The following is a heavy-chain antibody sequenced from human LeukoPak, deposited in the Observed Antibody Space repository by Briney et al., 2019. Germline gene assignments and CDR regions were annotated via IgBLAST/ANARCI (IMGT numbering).Heavy chain of an antibody. D-gene: IGHD3-10*01. CDR2: ISGYNGNT. CDR3: ARDYGYGREYGEDYFDY. J-gene: IGHJ4*02. V-gene: IGHV1-18*01. CDR1: GYTFDTYV. Sequence: ASVKVSCKGSGYTFDTYVISWVRQAPGQGLEWMGWISGYNGNTNYGLKFQGRVTITADKSTSTAYMELSSLRSEDTAVYYCARDYGYGREYGEDYFDYWGQGTLVTVSS.